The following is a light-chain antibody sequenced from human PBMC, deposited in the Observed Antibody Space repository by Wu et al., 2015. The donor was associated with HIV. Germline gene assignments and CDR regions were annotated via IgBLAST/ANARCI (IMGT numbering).Light chain of an antibody. Sequence: EIVLTQSPDTLSLSPGERATLSCRASQSISSSYLAWYQQKPGQAPRLLIYGASIRATGIPDRFSGSGSGTDFTLTISRLEPEDFAVYYCQQFGSSLLTFGGGTKVEIK. J-gene: IGKJ4*01. CDR1: QSISSSY. CDR3: QQFGSSLLT. V-gene: IGKV3-20*01. CDR2: GAS.